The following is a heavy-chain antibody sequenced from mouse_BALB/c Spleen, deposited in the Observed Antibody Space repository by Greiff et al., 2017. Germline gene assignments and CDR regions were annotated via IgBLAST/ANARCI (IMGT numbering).Heavy chain of an antibody. Sequence: EVQVVESGGDLVKPGGSLKLSCAASGFTFSSYGMSWVRQTPDKRLEWVATISSGGSYTYYPDSVKGRFTISRDNAKNTLYLQMSSLKSEDTAMYYCARRVQFAYWGQGTLVTVSA. D-gene: IGHD2-14*01. CDR3: ARRVQFAY. CDR1: GFTFSSYG. J-gene: IGHJ3*01. V-gene: IGHV5-6*01. CDR2: ISSGGSYT.